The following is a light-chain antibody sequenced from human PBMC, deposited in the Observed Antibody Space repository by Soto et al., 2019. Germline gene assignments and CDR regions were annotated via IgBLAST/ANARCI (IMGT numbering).Light chain of an antibody. CDR2: DAA. V-gene: IGKV3D-20*02. Sequence: EIVLTQSPGTLSLSPCERATLSSSASQSVSSSYLAWYQQKPEQAPRLLIYDAATRATGIPARFSCSGSGTDLALTISSRELEDFAVDYCQQRSIGAPWTFGQGTKVETK. J-gene: IGKJ1*01. CDR3: QQRSIGAPWT. CDR1: QSVSSSY.